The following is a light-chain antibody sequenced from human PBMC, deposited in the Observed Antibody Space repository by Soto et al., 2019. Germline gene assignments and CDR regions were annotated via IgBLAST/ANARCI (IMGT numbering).Light chain of an antibody. CDR1: QSVSNK. CDR2: DAS. V-gene: IGKV3-15*01. Sequence: EIVMTQSPVTLYVSPGERATLSCRASQSVSNKLAWYQQKPGQTPRLLIFDASTRATGTPARFSGSGSGTEFTLTISSIQSADFAVYYCQHYNNYLAWTFGQGTKVEI. CDR3: QHYNNYLAWT. J-gene: IGKJ1*01.